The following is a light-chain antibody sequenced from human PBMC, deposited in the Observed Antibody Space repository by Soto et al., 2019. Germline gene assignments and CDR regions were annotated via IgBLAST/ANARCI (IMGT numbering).Light chain of an antibody. CDR3: QVWASTAEFFV. J-gene: IGLJ1*01. V-gene: IGLV3-21*02. CDR2: DAT. CDR1: NIGSKI. Sequence: SYELTQPPSVSVAPGQTVRVTCGGKNIGSKIVHWYKQRPGQAPVAVVFDATDRPSGIPDRISASRSGDTATLTISRVDAGDEADYYCQVWASTAEFFVFGSGTKVTVL.